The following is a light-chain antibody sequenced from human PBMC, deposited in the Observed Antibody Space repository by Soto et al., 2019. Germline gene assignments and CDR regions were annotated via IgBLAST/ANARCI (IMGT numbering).Light chain of an antibody. CDR1: QSVSIY. J-gene: IGKJ4*01. CDR2: DAS. CDR3: QQRSNWPPFLT. Sequence: EIVLTQSPATLSLSPGERATLSCRASQSVSIYLAWYQQKPGQAPRLLIYDASNRATGIPARFSGSGSGTDFTLTISSLEPEDFAVYYCQQRSNWPPFLTFGGGTKVDIK. V-gene: IGKV3-11*01.